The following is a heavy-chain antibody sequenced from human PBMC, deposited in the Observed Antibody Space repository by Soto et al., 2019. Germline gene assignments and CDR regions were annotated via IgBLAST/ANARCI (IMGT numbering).Heavy chain of an antibody. D-gene: IGHD1-1*01. CDR3: ARGRDEYKLGNV. CDR2: IHPSGST. J-gene: IGHJ6*02. V-gene: IGHV4-34*01. CDR1: GGSLSDYY. Sequence: SETLSLTCAVSGGSLSDYYWPWIRQSPGKGLEWIGEIHPSGSTYYNPSLRSRVTISVDTSKNQFSLKLTSLTAADTAIYYCARGRDEYKLGNVWGHGTTVTVSS.